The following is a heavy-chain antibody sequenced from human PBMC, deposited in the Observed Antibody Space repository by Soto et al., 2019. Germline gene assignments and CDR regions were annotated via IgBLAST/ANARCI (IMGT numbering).Heavy chain of an antibody. CDR3: SRHVIAAAGTIRIEV. CDR2: IDPGDSDT. D-gene: IGHD6-13*01. Sequence: GEFLKIACKGSGSSFTSYWIGCVREMPGKGLEWMGIIDPGDSDTRYSPSFQGPVTISADKSIRTAYLQWSSLKALDTAMYYCSRHVIAAAGTIRIEVWGQGTTVTVSS. V-gene: IGHV5-51*01. CDR1: GSSFTSYW. J-gene: IGHJ6*02.